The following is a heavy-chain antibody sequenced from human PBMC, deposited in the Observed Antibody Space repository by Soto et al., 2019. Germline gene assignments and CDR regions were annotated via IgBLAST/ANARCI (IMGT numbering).Heavy chain of an antibody. CDR2: ISSGGST. Sequence: LSLSCAASGFTFTSYAMGWVRQAPGKGLEWVSVISSGGSTYYSDSVRGRFTISRDNSKDTLSLQMNSLRAEDTAVYYCAKRRGAGGHFDYWGQGALVTVSS. D-gene: IGHD2-15*01. J-gene: IGHJ4*02. CDR1: GFTFTSYA. V-gene: IGHV3-23*01. CDR3: AKRRGAGGHFDY.